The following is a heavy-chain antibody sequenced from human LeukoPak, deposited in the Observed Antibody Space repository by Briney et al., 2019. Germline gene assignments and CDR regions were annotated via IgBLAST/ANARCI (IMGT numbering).Heavy chain of an antibody. CDR1: GYTFTSYD. CDR2: MNPNSGNT. Sequence: ASVKVSCKASGYTFTSYDINWVRQAPGQGLEWMGWMNPNSGNTGYAQKFQGRVTMTRNTSISTAYMELSSLRSEDTAVYYCARDFKAAAGTWYYYGMDVWGQGTTVTVSS. CDR3: ARDFKAAAGTWYYYGMDV. D-gene: IGHD6-13*01. J-gene: IGHJ6*02. V-gene: IGHV1-8*01.